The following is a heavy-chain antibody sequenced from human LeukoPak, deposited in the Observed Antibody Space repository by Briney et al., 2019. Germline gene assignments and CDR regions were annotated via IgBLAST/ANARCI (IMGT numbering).Heavy chain of an antibody. CDR1: GYTFTSYD. CDR3: ARVGESSSSRTDYYYYYYMDV. V-gene: IGHV1-8*01. CDR2: MNPNSGNT. D-gene: IGHD6-13*01. J-gene: IGHJ6*03. Sequence: GASVKVSCKASGYTFTSYDINWVRQATGQGLEWMGWMNPNSGNTGYAQKFQGRVTMTRNTSISTAYMELSSLRSDDTAVYYCARVGESSSSRTDYYYYYYMDVWGKGTTVTVSS.